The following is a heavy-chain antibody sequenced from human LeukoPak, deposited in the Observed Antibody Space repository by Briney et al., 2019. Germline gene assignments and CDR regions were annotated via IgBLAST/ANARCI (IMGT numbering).Heavy chain of an antibody. J-gene: IGHJ4*02. V-gene: IGHV4-34*01. CDR2: INHSGST. CDR1: GDSVNSYY. CDR3: ARNLIPEQLVLNF. D-gene: IGHD6-13*01. Sequence: PSETLSLTCTVSGDSVNSYYWSWIRQPPGKGLEWIGEINHSGSTNYNPSLKSRVTISVDTSKNQFSLNLKSVTPEDTAVYYCARNLIPEQLVLNFWGQGTLVTVSS.